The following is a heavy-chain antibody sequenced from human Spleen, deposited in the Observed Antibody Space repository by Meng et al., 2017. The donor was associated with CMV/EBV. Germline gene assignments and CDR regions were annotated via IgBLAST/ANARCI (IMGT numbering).Heavy chain of an antibody. CDR2: TYYSDRT. D-gene: IGHD3-10*01. Sequence: ESLKISCSVSGASISSSSYYWGWIRQPPGKGLEWIGSTYYSDRTYYNPSLKSRVTISVDTSKNQFSLRLNSATAADTAVYYCASRITFDYWGQGILVTVSS. J-gene: IGHJ4*02. V-gene: IGHV4-39*07. CDR1: GASISSSSYY. CDR3: ASRITFDY.